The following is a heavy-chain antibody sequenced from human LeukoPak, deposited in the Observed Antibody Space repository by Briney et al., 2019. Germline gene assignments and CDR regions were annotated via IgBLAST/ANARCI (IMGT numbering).Heavy chain of an antibody. Sequence: ASVKVSCKASGYTFTGYYMHWVRQAPGQGLEWMGWINPNSGGTNYAQKFQGWVTMTRDTSISTAYMELSRLRSDDTAVYYCASDDGSGSHGDYWGQGTLVTVSS. CDR2: INPNSGGT. CDR3: ASDDGSGSHGDY. J-gene: IGHJ4*02. CDR1: GYTFTGYY. D-gene: IGHD3-10*01. V-gene: IGHV1-2*04.